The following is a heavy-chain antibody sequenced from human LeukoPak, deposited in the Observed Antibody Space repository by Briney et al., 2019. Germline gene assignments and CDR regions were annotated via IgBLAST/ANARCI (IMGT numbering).Heavy chain of an antibody. J-gene: IGHJ3*02. Sequence: PSETLSLTYTVSGGSISSYYWSWIRQPPGKGLEWIGYIYYSGSTNYNPSLKSRVTISVDTSKNHFSLKLSSVTAADTAVYYCARAGGYYDSSGYYEDDAFDIWGQGTMVSVSS. D-gene: IGHD3-22*01. V-gene: IGHV4-59*01. CDR1: GGSISSYY. CDR2: IYYSGST. CDR3: ARAGGYYDSSGYYEDDAFDI.